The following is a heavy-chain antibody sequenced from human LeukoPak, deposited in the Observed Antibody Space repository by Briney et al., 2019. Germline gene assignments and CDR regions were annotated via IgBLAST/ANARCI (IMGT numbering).Heavy chain of an antibody. J-gene: IGHJ4*02. D-gene: IGHD6-13*01. CDR2: ISSSSSTI. CDR3: ARGGWDSWISHPFDY. Sequence: PGGSLRLSCAASGFTFSSYSMNWVRQAPGKGLEWVSYISSSSSTIYYADSVKGRFTISRDNAKNSLYLQMNSLRAEDTAVYYCARGGWDSWISHPFDYWGQGTLVTVSS. CDR1: GFTFSSYS. V-gene: IGHV3-48*01.